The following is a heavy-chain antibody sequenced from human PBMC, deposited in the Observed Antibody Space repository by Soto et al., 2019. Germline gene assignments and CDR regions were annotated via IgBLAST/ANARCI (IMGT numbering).Heavy chain of an antibody. Sequence: QVHLQESGPGLVKPSETLSLTCTVSGGSISTYYWSWIRQSPGKGLEWIAYINYSGSTNYNPSLKSRVTISLDTSRDQSSLKLSSVTAADTAVYFCARHGNWYYDLWGRGTLVTVSS. CDR3: ARHGNWYYDL. CDR2: INYSGST. CDR1: GGSISTYY. V-gene: IGHV4-59*08. J-gene: IGHJ2*01.